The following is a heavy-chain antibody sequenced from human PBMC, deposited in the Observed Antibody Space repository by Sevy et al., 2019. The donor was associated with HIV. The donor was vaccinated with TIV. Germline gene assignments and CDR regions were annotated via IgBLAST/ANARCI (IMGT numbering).Heavy chain of an antibody. J-gene: IGHJ4*02. V-gene: IGHV3-23*01. CDR3: AKGVTMIVGNKGTFDY. D-gene: IGHD3-22*01. CDR2: IRGSGGST. CDR1: GFTFSSYA. Sequence: GGSLRLSCAASGFTFSSYAMSWVRQAPGKGLEWVSAIRGSGGSTYYADSVKGRFTISRDNSKNTLYLQMNSLRAEDTAVYYCAKGVTMIVGNKGTFDYWGQGTLVTVSS.